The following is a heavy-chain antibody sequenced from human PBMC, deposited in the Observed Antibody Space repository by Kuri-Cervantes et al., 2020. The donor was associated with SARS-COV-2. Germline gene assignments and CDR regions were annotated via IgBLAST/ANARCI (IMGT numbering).Heavy chain of an antibody. Sequence: GESLKISCKGSGYSFTSYWIGWVRQMPGKGLEWMGIIYPGDSDTRYSPSFEGQVTISADQSIDTAYLQWSSLKASDTAMYYCARHHKPGLYNWNYLSWFDPWGQGTLVTVSS. J-gene: IGHJ5*02. CDR3: ARHHKPGLYNWNYLSWFDP. CDR2: IYPGDSDT. CDR1: GYSFTSYW. V-gene: IGHV5-51*01. D-gene: IGHD1-7*01.